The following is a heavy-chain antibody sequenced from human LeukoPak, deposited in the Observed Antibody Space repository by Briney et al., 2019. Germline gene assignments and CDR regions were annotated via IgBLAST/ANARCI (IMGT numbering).Heavy chain of an antibody. CDR2: ISGSGGST. V-gene: IGHV3-23*01. CDR3: AKDAGEITMIVVVINGGFDY. J-gene: IGHJ4*02. CDR1: GVTFSSYA. D-gene: IGHD3-22*01. Sequence: PGGSLRLSCAASGVTFSSYAMSRVRQAPGKGLEWVSAISGSGGSTYYADSVKGRFTISRDNSKNTLYLQMNSLRAEDTAVYYCAKDAGEITMIVVVINGGFDYWGQGTLVTVSS.